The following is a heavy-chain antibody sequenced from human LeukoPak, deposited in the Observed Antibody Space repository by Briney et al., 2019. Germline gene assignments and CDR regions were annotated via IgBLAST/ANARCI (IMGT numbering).Heavy chain of an antibody. V-gene: IGHV3-21*01. Sequence: PGGSLRLSCAASGFTFSSYSMNWVRQAPGKGLEWISSISSSSSYIYYADSVKGRFTISRDNAKNSLYLQMNSLRAEDTAVYYCAGDLVPAAIYERNWFDPWGQGTLVTVSS. J-gene: IGHJ5*02. CDR2: ISSSSSYI. D-gene: IGHD2-2*02. CDR3: AGDLVPAAIYERNWFDP. CDR1: GFTFSSYS.